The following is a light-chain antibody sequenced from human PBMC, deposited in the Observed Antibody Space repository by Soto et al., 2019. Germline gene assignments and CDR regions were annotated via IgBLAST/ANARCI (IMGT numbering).Light chain of an antibody. J-gene: IGKJ3*01. CDR3: QQRSNWPPGFT. Sequence: EIVLTQSPATLSLSPGERATLSCRASQSVSSYLAWYQQKPGQAPRLLIYDASNRATGIPARFSGSGSGTDFTLTISSLEPEDFEAYYCQQRSNWPPGFTFGPGTKVDIK. CDR2: DAS. CDR1: QSVSSY. V-gene: IGKV3-11*01.